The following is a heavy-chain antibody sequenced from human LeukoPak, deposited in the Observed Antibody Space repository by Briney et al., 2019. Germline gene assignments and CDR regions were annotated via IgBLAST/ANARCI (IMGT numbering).Heavy chain of an antibody. V-gene: IGHV3-73*01. J-gene: IGHJ6*03. Sequence: GGSLRLSCAASGFTFSGVAMHWVRQASGKGLGWVGGIRSKANSYATASAASVKGRFTISRDDSKNTAYLQMNSLKTADTAVYYCTSHRDCVGYYYYYMDVWGKGTTVTVSS. CDR2: IRSKANSYAT. D-gene: IGHD2-21*02. CDR3: TSHRDCVGYYYYYMDV. CDR1: GFTFSGVA.